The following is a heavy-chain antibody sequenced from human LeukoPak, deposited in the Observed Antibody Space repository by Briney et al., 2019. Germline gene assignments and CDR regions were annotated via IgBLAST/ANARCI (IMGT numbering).Heavy chain of an antibody. Sequence: SETLSLTCAVYGGSFSGYYWSWIRQPPGKGLEWIGEINHSGSTNYNPSLKSRVTISVDTSKNQFSLKLSSVTAADTAVYYCAGSTNPRDAFDIWGQGTMVTVSS. V-gene: IGHV4-34*01. CDR1: GGSFSGYY. CDR3: AGSTNPRDAFDI. J-gene: IGHJ3*02. D-gene: IGHD1-1*01. CDR2: INHSGST.